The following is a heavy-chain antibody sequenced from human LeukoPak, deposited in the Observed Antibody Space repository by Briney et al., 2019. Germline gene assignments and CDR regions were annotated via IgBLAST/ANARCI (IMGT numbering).Heavy chain of an antibody. CDR2: ISGGGGST. CDR1: GFTFTSYS. CDR3: AKDARLGTTYHFDH. J-gene: IGHJ4*02. D-gene: IGHD1-26*01. Sequence: GGSLRLSCAASGFTFTSYSMNWVRQAPGKGLEWVSTISGGGGSTYYADSVTGLFTISRDNSKNTLYLQMTSLRAEDTAVYYCAKDARLGTTYHFDHWGQGTLVTVSS. V-gene: IGHV3-23*01.